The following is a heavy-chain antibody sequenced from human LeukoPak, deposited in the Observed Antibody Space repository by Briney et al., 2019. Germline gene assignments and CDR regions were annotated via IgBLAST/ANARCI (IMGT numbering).Heavy chain of an antibody. J-gene: IGHJ4*02. CDR1: GGSISSGDYY. CDR2: IYYSGST. V-gene: IGHV4-30-4*01. CDR3: ARGEYYYDSSGHDY. Sequence: PSETLSLTCTVSGGSISSGDYYWSWIRQPPGKGLEWIGYIYYSGSTYYNPSLKSRVTISVDTSKNQFSLKLSSVTAADTAVYYCARGEYYYDSSGHDYWGQGTLVTVSS. D-gene: IGHD3-22*01.